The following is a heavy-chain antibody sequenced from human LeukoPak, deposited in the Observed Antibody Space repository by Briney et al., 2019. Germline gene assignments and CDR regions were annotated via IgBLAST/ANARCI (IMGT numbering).Heavy chain of an antibody. Sequence: SETLSLTCAVYGGSFSGYYLSWIRQPPGTGLDWIGKIHHSGSTNYNPSLKSRVTMSLDTSKNQFSLKLSSVTAADTAVYYCARYYYDSSGYAVPYFDYWGQGTLVTVSS. CDR3: ARYYYDSSGYAVPYFDY. V-gene: IGHV4-34*01. J-gene: IGHJ4*02. D-gene: IGHD3-22*01. CDR2: IHHSGST. CDR1: GGSFSGYY.